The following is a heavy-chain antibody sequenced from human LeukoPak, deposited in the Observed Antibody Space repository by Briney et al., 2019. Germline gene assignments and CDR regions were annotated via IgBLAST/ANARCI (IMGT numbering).Heavy chain of an antibody. Sequence: SQTLSLTCTVSGDSLDSGGYYWNWIRQHPWKGLEWIGYIYYSGTTYYNPSLKSRITMSVDMSKSQFSLRVSSVTAADTAVYYCARFEGSWSFDYWGQGTLVTVSS. J-gene: IGHJ4*02. CDR3: ARFEGSWSFDY. CDR2: IYYSGTT. CDR1: GDSLDSGGYY. D-gene: IGHD2-8*02. V-gene: IGHV4-31*03.